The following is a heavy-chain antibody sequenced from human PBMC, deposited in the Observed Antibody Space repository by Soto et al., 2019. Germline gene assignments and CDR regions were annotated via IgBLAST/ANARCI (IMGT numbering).Heavy chain of an antibody. Sequence: EVQLVESGGGLVQPGGSLRLSCAASGFTVSSKYMSWVRQAPGKGLEWXXLIQSSSTTYYADSVKGRFTISRDTSENTXXXXXXXXXXXXXXXXXXXXXXXXXXXXXXXXXXLDVWGKGTTVTVSS. CDR3: XXXXXXXXXXXXXXXXLDV. J-gene: IGHJ6*04. CDR1: GFTVSSKY. V-gene: IGHV3-66*01. CDR2: IQSSSTT.